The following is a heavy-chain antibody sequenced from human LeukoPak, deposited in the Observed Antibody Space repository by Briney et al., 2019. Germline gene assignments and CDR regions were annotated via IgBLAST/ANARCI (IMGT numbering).Heavy chain of an antibody. CDR1: GFTFSDYY. D-gene: IGHD3-16*02. CDR2: ISSSGSTI. V-gene: IGHV3-11*01. Sequence: GGSLRLSCAASGFTFSDYYMSWIRQAPGKGLEWVSYISSSGSTIYYADSVKGRFTISRDNAKNSLYLQMNSLRAEDTAVYYCARDRGLILNDYVWGSYRSLWGQGTLVTVSS. J-gene: IGHJ4*02. CDR3: ARDRGLILNDYVWGSYRSL.